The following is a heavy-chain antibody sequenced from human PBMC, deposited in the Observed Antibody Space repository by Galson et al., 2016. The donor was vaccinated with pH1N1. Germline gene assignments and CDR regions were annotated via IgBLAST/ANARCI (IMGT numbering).Heavy chain of an antibody. Sequence: SVKVSCKASGYTFTTYLIHWVRQAPGETLEWMGWFNPDNGNTKYSQRFQGRVTFTRDTSATTAYMEMSSLRSEDTAVYYCARDDYGGYFDYWGQGTLVTVSS. CDR3: ARDDYGGYFDY. V-gene: IGHV1-3*01. CDR2: FNPDNGNT. J-gene: IGHJ4*02. D-gene: IGHD3-16*01. CDR1: GYTFTTYL.